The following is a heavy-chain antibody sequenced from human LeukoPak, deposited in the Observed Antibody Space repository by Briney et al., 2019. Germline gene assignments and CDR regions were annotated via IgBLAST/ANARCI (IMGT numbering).Heavy chain of an antibody. V-gene: IGHV3-21*01. CDR3: TRDGSGSGDY. CDR2: ISSSSHHI. CDR1: GFPFSVYA. J-gene: IGHJ4*02. D-gene: IGHD2-15*01. Sequence: GSLRLSCAASGFPFSVYAMNWVRQAPGKGLEWVSSISSSSHHISYTDSVRGRFTISRDNAENSVYLQMNSLTAEDTAVYYCTRDGSGSGDYWGQGTLVAVSS.